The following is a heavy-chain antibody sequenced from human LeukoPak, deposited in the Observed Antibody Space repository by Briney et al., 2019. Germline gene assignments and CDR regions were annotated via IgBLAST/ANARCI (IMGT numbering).Heavy chain of an antibody. J-gene: IGHJ4*02. CDR2: INTYTGNP. CDR3: ASEYAGGGELLSGIDY. Sequence: PGASVKVSCKASGYTFTNHSINWVRQAPGQGLEYMGWINTYTGNPTYAQAFTGRIVFSLDTSVSTAYLQIRSLKAEDTAVYFCASEYAGGGELLSGIDYWGQGTLVTVSS. D-gene: IGHD1-26*01. V-gene: IGHV7-4-1*02. CDR1: GYTFTNHS.